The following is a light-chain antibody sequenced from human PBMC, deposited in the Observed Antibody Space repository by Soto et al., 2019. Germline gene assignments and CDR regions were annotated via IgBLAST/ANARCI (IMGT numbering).Light chain of an antibody. CDR1: SSDVGSYKL. V-gene: IGLV2-23*01. J-gene: IGLJ2*01. CDR2: EGN. Sequence: QSVLTQPASVSGSPGQSITISCTGTSSDVGSYKLVSWYQQHPDKAPKLIIYEGNKRPSGVSNRFPGSKSGDTASLTISGLQAEDEADYYCCSYAGDSADVVFGGGTKVTVL. CDR3: CSYAGDSADVV.